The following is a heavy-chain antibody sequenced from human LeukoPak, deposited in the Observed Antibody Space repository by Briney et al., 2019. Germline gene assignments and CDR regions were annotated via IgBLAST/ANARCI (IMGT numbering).Heavy chain of an antibody. D-gene: IGHD3-3*01. CDR1: GITFTTYG. V-gene: IGHV3-33*08. CDR2: IWYDGSNK. CDR3: AREGVRFLFDP. Sequence: GGPLRLPCAALGITFTTYGMPWVRQAPGKGLEGVAFIWYDGSNKYYGDSAKGRFTIPRDNSKNTLYLQMNSLRAEDTAVYYCAREGVRFLFDPWGQGTLVTVSS. J-gene: IGHJ5*02.